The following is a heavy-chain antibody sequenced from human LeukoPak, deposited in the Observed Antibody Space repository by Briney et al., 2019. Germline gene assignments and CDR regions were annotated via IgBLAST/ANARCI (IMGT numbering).Heavy chain of an antibody. CDR3: ARPLTGYSYFDY. V-gene: IGHV4-39*01. Sequence: SKTLSLTCTVSGGSISSSPYYWGWIRQPPGKGLEWIGSVYYSGSTSYNSPLKSRVTISVDTSKNQFSLKLNSVTAADTAVYYCARPLTGYSYFDYWGQGTLVTVSS. D-gene: IGHD3-9*01. CDR1: GGSISSSPYY. CDR2: VYYSGST. J-gene: IGHJ4*02.